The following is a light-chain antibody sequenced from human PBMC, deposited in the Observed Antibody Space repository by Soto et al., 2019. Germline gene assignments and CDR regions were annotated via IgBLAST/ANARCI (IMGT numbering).Light chain of an antibody. CDR1: GRIGNNY. CDR2: GAF. J-gene: IGKJ2*01. V-gene: IGKV3-20*01. Sequence: EIVLTQSPAALSLSPGEGATLSCRANGRIGNNYLAWYQQQKPGQAPRLLIFGAFNRAAGIPDRFSGSGSGTDFTLTISKLMPEDFAVYYCHQYGSSPRTFGQGTKLEIK. CDR3: HQYGSSPRT.